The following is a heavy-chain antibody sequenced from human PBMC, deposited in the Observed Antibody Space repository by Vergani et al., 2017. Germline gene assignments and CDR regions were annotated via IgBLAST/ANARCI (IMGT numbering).Heavy chain of an antibody. CDR3: ARGGEEWSDTGGHTTYNP. Sequence: QVQLQQWGSGLFKPSETLSLTCAVYDGSFSGYYWGWIRQPPGKGLEWIGQINHSGSTNYNPSLKSRVTILLDTSKNQFSLKLTSVTAADTAVYYCARGGEEWSDTGGHTTYNPWGQGTLVTVSS. CDR1: DGSFSGYY. D-gene: IGHD2-8*02. V-gene: IGHV4-34*01. J-gene: IGHJ4*02. CDR2: INHSGST.